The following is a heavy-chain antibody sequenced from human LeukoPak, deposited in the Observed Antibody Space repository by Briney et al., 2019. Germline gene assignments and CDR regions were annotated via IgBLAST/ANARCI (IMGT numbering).Heavy chain of an antibody. Sequence: GGSLKLSCAASGFTFSGSAMHWVRQAPGKGLEWVAGISDRGGRTYYADSVKGRFTISRDTPKNTLYLQMNSLRAEDTAVYFCAKRGVVIRVILVGFHKEANYFDSWGQGALVSVSS. CDR2: ISDRGGRT. D-gene: IGHD3-22*01. J-gene: IGHJ4*02. CDR3: AKRGVVIRVILVGFHKEANYFDS. V-gene: IGHV3-23*01. CDR1: GFTFSGSA.